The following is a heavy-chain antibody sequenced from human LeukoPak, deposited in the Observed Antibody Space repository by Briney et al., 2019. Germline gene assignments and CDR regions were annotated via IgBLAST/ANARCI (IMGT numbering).Heavy chain of an antibody. CDR1: GYTFTSYD. CDR3: ARGQKAGCSSTSCYYNY. V-gene: IGHV1-8*03. D-gene: IGHD2-2*01. J-gene: IGHJ4*02. Sequence: ASVKVPCKASGYTFTSYDINWVRQATGQGLEWMGWMNPNSGNTGYAQKFQGRVTITRNTSISTAYMELSSLRSEDTAVYYCARGQKAGCSSTSCYYNYWGQGTLVTVSS. CDR2: MNPNSGNT.